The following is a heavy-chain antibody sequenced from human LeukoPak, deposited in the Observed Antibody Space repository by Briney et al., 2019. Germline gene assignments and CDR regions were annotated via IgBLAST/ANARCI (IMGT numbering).Heavy chain of an antibody. D-gene: IGHD3-22*01. CDR2: INWNGGST. V-gene: IGHV3-20*04. CDR1: AFTFSSYS. J-gene: IGHJ3*02. CDR3: ASSYYYDSKGAFDI. Sequence: GGSLRLSCAASAFTFSSYSMSWVRQAPGKGLEWVSGINWNGGSTGYADSVKGRFTISRDNAKNSLYLQMNSLRAEDTALYYCASSYYYDSKGAFDIWGQGTMVTVSS.